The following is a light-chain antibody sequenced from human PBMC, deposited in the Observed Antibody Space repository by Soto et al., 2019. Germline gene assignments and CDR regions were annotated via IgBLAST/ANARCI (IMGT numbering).Light chain of an antibody. CDR2: AAS. V-gene: IGKV1-39*01. Sequence: DIQMTQSPSTLSPSVGDRVTITCRASQSISSWLAWYQQKPGKAPKLLIYAASNLQSGVPSRFSGSGSGTDFTHTISSLQPEDFATYFCQQSYSTPPWTFGQGTKVDIK. CDR1: QSISSW. CDR3: QQSYSTPPWT. J-gene: IGKJ1*01.